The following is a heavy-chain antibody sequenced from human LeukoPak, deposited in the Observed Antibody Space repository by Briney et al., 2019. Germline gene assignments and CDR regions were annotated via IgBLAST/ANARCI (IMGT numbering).Heavy chain of an antibody. CDR3: ARDIVVVVAAIALFDY. J-gene: IGHJ4*02. V-gene: IGHV1-69*04. D-gene: IGHD2-15*01. Sequence: SVKVSCKASGGTFSSYAISWVRQAPGQGLEWMGRIIPILGIANYAQKFQGRVTITADKSTSTAYMELSGLRSEDTAVYYCARDIVVVVAAIALFDYWGQGTLVTVSS. CDR2: IIPILGIA. CDR1: GGTFSSYA.